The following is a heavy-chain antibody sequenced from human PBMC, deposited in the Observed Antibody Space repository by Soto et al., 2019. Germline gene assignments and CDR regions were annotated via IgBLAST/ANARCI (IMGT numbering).Heavy chain of an antibody. CDR2: INHSGST. CDR3: ARAYSSGYYFRLDP. V-gene: IGHV4-39*07. Sequence: SETLSLTCTVSGGSISSSSYYWSWIRQPPGKGLEWIGEINHSGSTNYNPSLKSRVTISVDTSKNQFSLKLSSVTAADTAVYYCARAYSSGYYFRLDPWGQGTLVTVSS. J-gene: IGHJ5*02. CDR1: GGSISSSSYY. D-gene: IGHD3-22*01.